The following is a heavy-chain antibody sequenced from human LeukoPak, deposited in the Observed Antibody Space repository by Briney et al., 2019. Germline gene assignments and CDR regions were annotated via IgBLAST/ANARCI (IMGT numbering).Heavy chain of an antibody. Sequence: GSLRLSCAASGFTFSRAWMSWLRQPPGKGLEWIGEINHSGSTNYNPSLKSRVTISVDTSKNQFSLKLSSVTAADTAVYYCARGGDCSGGSCYAYWGQGTLVTVSS. CDR2: INHSGST. CDR1: GFTFSRAW. CDR3: ARGGDCSGGSCYAY. V-gene: IGHV4-34*01. D-gene: IGHD2-15*01. J-gene: IGHJ4*02.